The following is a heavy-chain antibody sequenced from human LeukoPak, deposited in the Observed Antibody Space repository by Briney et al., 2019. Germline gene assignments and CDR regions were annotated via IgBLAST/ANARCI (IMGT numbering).Heavy chain of an antibody. J-gene: IGHJ4*02. CDR2: IKKDGSEK. CDR1: GFSFSSYE. D-gene: IGHD5-18*01. CDR3: ARDLSGVTGYTYGRGIDY. Sequence: PGGSLRLSCAASGFSFSSYEINWVRQAPGKGLEWVANIKKDGSEKYYVDSVKGRFTISRDNAKTSLYLQMNSLRAEDTAVYYCARDLSGVTGYTYGRGIDYWGQGTLVTVSS. V-gene: IGHV3-7*01.